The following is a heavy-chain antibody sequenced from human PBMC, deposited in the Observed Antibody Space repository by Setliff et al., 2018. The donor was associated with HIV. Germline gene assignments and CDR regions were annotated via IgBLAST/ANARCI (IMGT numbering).Heavy chain of an antibody. Sequence: SETLSLTCTVSGGSIINNFWGWIRLPPGKGLEWIGHIYSSGSAEYNPSLKSRVTMSVDASKSQVSLKLSSVTAADTAVYYCARAAYSGTYLWEPATDLWGRGSLVTVSS. V-gene: IGHV4-4*08. CDR3: ARAAYSGTYLWEPATDL. D-gene: IGHD3-16*01. CDR1: GGSIINNF. CDR2: IYSSGSA. J-gene: IGHJ2*01.